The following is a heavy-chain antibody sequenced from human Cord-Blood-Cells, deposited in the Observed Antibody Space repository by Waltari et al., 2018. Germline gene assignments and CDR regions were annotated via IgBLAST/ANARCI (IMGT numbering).Heavy chain of an antibody. D-gene: IGHD6-6*01. CDR2: ISWNSGSI. Sequence: EVQLVESGGGLVQPGRSRRLSCAASGFPFDDYAMHWVRQAPGKGLEWVSGISWNSGSIGYADSVKGRFTISRDNAKNSLYLQMNSLRAEDTALYYCAKAVYSSSYFDYWGQGTLVTVSS. V-gene: IGHV3-9*01. CDR1: GFPFDDYA. CDR3: AKAVYSSSYFDY. J-gene: IGHJ4*02.